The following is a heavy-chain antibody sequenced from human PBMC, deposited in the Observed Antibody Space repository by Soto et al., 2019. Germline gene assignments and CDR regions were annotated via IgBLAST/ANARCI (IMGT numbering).Heavy chain of an antibody. CDR2: INPSGTDI. V-gene: IGHV3-21*01. D-gene: IGHD7-27*01. CDR1: GFTFGAYS. J-gene: IGHJ4*02. CDR3: ARDCLTGDPREAFDC. Sequence: EVQLVESGGGLVHPGESLRLSCAASGFTFGAYSLSWVRQAPGKGLEWVSSINPSGTDIHYADSVEGRFTISRDNARSSLYLQMISLRVDDTAVYYCARDCLTGDPREAFDCWGQGTLVTVSS.